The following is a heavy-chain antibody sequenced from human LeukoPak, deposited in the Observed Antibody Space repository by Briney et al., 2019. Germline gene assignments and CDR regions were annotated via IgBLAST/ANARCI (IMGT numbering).Heavy chain of an antibody. CDR3: ARGPTYYDFWSGYYDS. J-gene: IGHJ4*02. Sequence: SETLSLTCTVSGGSISSYYWSWIRQPPGKGLEWIGYIYYSGSTNYNPSLKSRVTMSVDTSKNQFSLKLSSVTAADTAVYYCARGPTYYDFWSGYYDSWGQGTLVTVSS. V-gene: IGHV4-59*12. CDR1: GGSISSYY. D-gene: IGHD3-3*01. CDR2: IYYSGST.